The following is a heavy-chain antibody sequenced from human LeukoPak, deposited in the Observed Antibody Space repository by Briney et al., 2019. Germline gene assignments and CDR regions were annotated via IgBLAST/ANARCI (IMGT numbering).Heavy chain of an antibody. CDR3: ARDAMNILDRYFDY. CDR1: GGSISSGGYY. D-gene: IGHD2-2*01. J-gene: IGHJ4*02. Sequence: PSETLSLTCTVSGGSISSGGYYWSWIRQHSGKGLEWIGYIYYSGSTYYNPSLKSRVTISVDTSKNQFSLKLSSVTAADTAVYYCARDAMNILDRYFDYWGQGTLVTVSS. V-gene: IGHV4-31*03. CDR2: IYYSGST.